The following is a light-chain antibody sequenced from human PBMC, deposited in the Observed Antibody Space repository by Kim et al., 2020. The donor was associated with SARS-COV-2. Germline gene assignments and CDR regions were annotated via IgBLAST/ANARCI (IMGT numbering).Light chain of an antibody. Sequence: SLSQGERATPSCWASQSVGDFFAGYKQKPGQSPRLVIYDAVNRATGVPDRFRGSGSGTDFTPTIPSLEPEEFAVYYCQQRASWPLTFGGGTKLEI. J-gene: IGKJ4*01. CDR1: QSVGDF. V-gene: IGKV3-11*01. CDR2: DAV. CDR3: QQRASWPLT.